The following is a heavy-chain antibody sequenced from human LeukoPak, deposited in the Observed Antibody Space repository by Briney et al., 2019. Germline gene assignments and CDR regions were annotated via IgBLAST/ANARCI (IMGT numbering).Heavy chain of an antibody. V-gene: IGHV1-8*03. CDR2: MDPNSGNT. J-gene: IGHJ6*03. D-gene: IGHD7-27*01. Sequence: GASVKVSCKASGYTFTNYDINWVRQATGQGLEWMGWMDPNSGNTAYAQNFQGRVTITRNTSISTAYMELSSLRSGDTAVYYCARVPTLGIYYYYHYMDVWGKGTTVTVSS. CDR1: GYTFTNYD. CDR3: ARVPTLGIYYYYHYMDV.